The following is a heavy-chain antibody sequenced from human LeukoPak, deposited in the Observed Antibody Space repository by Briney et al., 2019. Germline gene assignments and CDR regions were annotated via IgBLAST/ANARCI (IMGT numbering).Heavy chain of an antibody. CDR1: GFTFDDYA. CDR2: ISWNSGSI. Sequence: PGGSLRLSCAASGFTFDDYAMHWVRQAPGKGLEWVSGISWNSGSIGYADSVKGRFTISRDNAKNSLYLQMNSLRAEDTAVYYCARARGRGPLDYWGQGTLVTVSS. CDR3: ARARGRGPLDY. J-gene: IGHJ4*02. V-gene: IGHV3-9*01.